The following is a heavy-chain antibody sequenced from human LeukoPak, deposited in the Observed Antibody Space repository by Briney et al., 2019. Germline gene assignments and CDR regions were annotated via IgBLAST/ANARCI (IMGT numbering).Heavy chain of an antibody. V-gene: IGHV1-2*02. Sequence: ASVKVSCEASGYTFTGYYMHWVRQAPGQGLEWMGWINPNSGGTNYAQKFQGRVTMTRDTSISTAFMELTRLRSDDTAVYYCASERDTAMVLDAFDIWGQETMVTVSS. CDR2: INPNSGGT. CDR3: ASERDTAMVLDAFDI. CDR1: GYTFTGYY. D-gene: IGHD5-18*01. J-gene: IGHJ3*02.